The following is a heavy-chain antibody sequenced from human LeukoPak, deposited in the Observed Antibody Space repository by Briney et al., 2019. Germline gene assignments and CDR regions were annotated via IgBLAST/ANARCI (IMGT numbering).Heavy chain of an antibody. CDR2: IKSKTDGGTT. V-gene: IGHV3-15*01. CDR1: GFTFSNAW. D-gene: IGHD3-9*01. J-gene: IGHJ4*02. Sequence: GGSLRLSCAASGFTFSNAWMSWVGQAPGKGMEWVGRIKSKTDGGTTDYAAPVKGRFTISRDDSKNTLYLQMNSLKTEDTAVYYCTTDWAYDILTGYYNDYWGQGTLVTVSS. CDR3: TTDWAYDILTGYYNDY.